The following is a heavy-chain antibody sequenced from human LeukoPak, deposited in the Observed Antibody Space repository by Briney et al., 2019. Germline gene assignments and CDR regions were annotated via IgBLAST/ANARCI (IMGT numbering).Heavy chain of an antibody. V-gene: IGHV1-2*02. D-gene: IGHD1-14*01. J-gene: IGHJ3*02. CDR3: ARVGPQTGDDAFDI. CDR2: INPNSGGT. Sequence: GASVKVSCKASGYTFTGYYMHWVRQAPGHGLEWMGWINPNSGGTNYAQKFQGRVTMTRDTSISTAYMELSRLRADDTAVYYCARVGPQTGDDAFDIWGQGTMVTVSS. CDR1: GYTFTGYY.